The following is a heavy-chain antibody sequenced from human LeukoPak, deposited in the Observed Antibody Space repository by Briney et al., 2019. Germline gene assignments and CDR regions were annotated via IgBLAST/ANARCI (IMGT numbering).Heavy chain of an antibody. V-gene: IGHV3-73*01. CDR2: IRSKANNYAT. J-gene: IGHJ4*02. D-gene: IGHD4-17*01. CDR3: CSGGGAYGDFDC. Sequence: PGGSLRLSCAASGFTFTGSAMHWVRQASGQGLEWVGRIRSKANNYATAYAASVKGRFTISRDDSKNTAYLQMNSLKTEDTAVYYCCSGGGAYGDFDCRGQGTLVTVSS. CDR1: GFTFTGSA.